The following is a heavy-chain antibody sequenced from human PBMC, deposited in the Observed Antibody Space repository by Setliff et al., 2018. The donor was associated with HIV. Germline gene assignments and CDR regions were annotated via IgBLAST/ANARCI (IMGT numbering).Heavy chain of an antibody. D-gene: IGHD3-22*01. CDR2: INNDETIT. Sequence: PGGSLRLSCVASGFTFSSYWMHWVRQVPGKGLMWVSHINNDETITHYADSVKGRFTISRDNSKNTLFLQLSSLRPDTAVYYCGRGHHYYYDSSVAHQIDYLGQGTLVTVSS. CDR1: GFTFSSYW. CDR3: GRGHHYYYDSSVAHQIDY. J-gene: IGHJ4*02. V-gene: IGHV3-74*01.